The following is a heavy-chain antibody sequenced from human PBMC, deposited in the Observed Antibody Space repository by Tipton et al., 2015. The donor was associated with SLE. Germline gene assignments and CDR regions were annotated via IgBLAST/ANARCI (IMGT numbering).Heavy chain of an antibody. J-gene: IGHJ4*02. Sequence: QSGAEVKKPGASVRVSCKASGYTFTTYGISWVRQAPGQGLEWMGWISAYTGHTGYAQKFQGRVTMTTDTSTSTAYMELRSLRSDATAVYYCASHFFGSSFGYYYFDYWGQGTLVTVSS. V-gene: IGHV1-18*01. D-gene: IGHD6-6*01. CDR2: ISAYTGHT. CDR1: GYTFTTYG. CDR3: ASHFFGSSFGYYYFDY.